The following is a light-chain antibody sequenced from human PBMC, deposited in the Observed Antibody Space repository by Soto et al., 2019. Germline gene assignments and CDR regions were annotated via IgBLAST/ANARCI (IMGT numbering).Light chain of an antibody. CDR3: QQYNNGPRT. CDR1: QSVSSN. V-gene: IGKV3-15*01. Sequence: EIVMTQSPATLSVSPGERATLSCRTSQSVSSNLAWYQQKPGQAPRLRIYGASTRATGIPARFSGSGSGTEFTLTISSLQSEDFAVYYCQQYNNGPRTFGQGTKVEIK. CDR2: GAS. J-gene: IGKJ1*01.